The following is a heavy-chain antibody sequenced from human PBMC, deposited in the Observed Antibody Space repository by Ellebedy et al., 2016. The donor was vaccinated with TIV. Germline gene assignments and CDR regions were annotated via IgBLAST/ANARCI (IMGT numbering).Heavy chain of an antibody. CDR1: GGSISSYY. V-gene: IGHV4-59*01. Sequence: MPSETLSLTCTVSGGSISSYYWSWIRQPPGKGLEWIGYIYYSGSTNYNPSLKSQVTISVETSQNQFSLKLSTVTAADTAVYYCARALPPGKDESLFGYSYGATYYFDYWGQGTLVTVSS. CDR3: ARALPPGKDESLFGYSYGATYYFDY. CDR2: IYYSGST. D-gene: IGHD5-18*01. J-gene: IGHJ4*02.